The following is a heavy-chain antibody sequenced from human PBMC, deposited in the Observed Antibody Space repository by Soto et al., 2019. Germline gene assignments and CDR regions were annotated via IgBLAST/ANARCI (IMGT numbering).Heavy chain of an antibody. V-gene: IGHV1-46*01. J-gene: IGHJ4*02. CDR3: AREQIAGATLGRFEY. CDR1: GYTFTRYY. CDR2: INPSGGSA. Sequence: QEQLVQSGAEVRKPGASVKVSCKASGYTFTRYYMHWVRQAPGQGLEWMGIINPSGGSASYAQKFQGRVTMTRDTSTSTVYMELSSLTSEDTAVYYCAREQIAGATLGRFEYWGQGTLVTVSS. D-gene: IGHD1-26*01.